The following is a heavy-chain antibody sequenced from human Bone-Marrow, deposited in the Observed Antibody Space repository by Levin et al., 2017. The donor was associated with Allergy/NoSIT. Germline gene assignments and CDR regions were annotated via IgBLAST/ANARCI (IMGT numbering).Heavy chain of an antibody. D-gene: IGHD3-10*01. V-gene: IGHV4-31*03. Sequence: SETLSLTCTVSGVSINSGGYYWSWIRQHPGKGLEWIGYIYHSGSSYYNPSLKSRVSISVDTSKNQFSLRLSSVTAADTAVYYCTRERGGAEGMDVWGQGTTVTVSS. CDR1: GVSINSGGYY. J-gene: IGHJ6*02. CDR3: TRERGGAEGMDV. CDR2: IYHSGSS.